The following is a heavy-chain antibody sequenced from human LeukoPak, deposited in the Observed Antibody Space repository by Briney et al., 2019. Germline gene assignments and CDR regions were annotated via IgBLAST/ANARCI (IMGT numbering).Heavy chain of an antibody. CDR1: GYTFTGYY. CDR2: INPNSGGT. CDR3: ARGSMSTGNLPIYYYYYMDV. J-gene: IGHJ6*03. Sequence: GASVKVSCKASGYTFTGYYMHWVRQAPGQGLEWMGWINPNSGGTNYAQKFQGRVTITADESTGTAYMELSSLRSEDTAVYYCARGSMSTGNLPIYYYYYMDVWGKGTTVTISS. V-gene: IGHV1-2*02. D-gene: IGHD3-16*01.